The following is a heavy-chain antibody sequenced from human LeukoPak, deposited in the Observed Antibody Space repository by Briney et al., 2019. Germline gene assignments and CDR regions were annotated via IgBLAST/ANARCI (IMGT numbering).Heavy chain of an antibody. CDR1: GGTFSSYA. V-gene: IGHV1-69*04. D-gene: IGHD5-18*01. Sequence: SVKVSCKASGGTFSSYAISWVRQAPGQGLEWMGRIIPILGIANYAQKFQGRVTITADKSTSTAYMELSSLRSEDTAVYCCARDYGPNSYGYAFDIWGQGTMVTVSS. J-gene: IGHJ3*02. CDR3: ARDYGPNSYGYAFDI. CDR2: IIPILGIA.